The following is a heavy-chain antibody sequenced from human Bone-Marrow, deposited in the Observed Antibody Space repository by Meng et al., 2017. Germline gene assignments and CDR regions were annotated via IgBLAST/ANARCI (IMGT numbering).Heavy chain of an antibody. CDR3: ARDENISLGKLFGDY. D-gene: IGHD2-21*01. V-gene: IGHV1-2*06. CDR2: INPDTGDA. CDR1: GYTFTGYY. Sequence: ASVKVSCKASGYTFTGYYIHWVRQASGQGLEWMGHINPDTGDALYAQKFQGRVSMTGYTSISTAYVELSGLRSDDTAVYYCARDENISLGKLFGDYWGQGTLVTVSS. J-gene: IGHJ4*02.